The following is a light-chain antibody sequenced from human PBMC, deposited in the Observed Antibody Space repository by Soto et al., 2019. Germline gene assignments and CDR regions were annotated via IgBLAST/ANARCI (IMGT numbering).Light chain of an antibody. CDR3: QTWGTGLL. V-gene: IGLV4-69*01. CDR1: SGHSSYA. Sequence: QLVLTQSPSASASLGASVKLTCTLSSGHSSYAIAWHQQQPEKGPRYLMKLNSDGSHSKGDGIPDRFSGSSSGAERYLTISSLQSEDEADYYCQTWGTGLLFGGGTKVTVL. CDR2: LNSDGSH. J-gene: IGLJ2*01.